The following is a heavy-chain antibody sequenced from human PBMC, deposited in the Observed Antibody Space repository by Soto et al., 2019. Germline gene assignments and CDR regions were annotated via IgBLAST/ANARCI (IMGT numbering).Heavy chain of an antibody. J-gene: IGHJ6*03. V-gene: IGHV3-66*01. CDR2: IYSGGST. Sequence: EVQLVESGGGLVQPGGSLRLSCAASGFNVSSNYMSWVRQAPGKGLEWVSVIYSGGSTYYADSVKGRFTISRDNSKNTLSLQMNSLRAEDTAVYYCARYRVATRQEYYYYYMDVWGKGTTVTVSS. CDR3: ARYRVATRQEYYYYYMDV. D-gene: IGHD5-12*01. CDR1: GFNVSSNY.